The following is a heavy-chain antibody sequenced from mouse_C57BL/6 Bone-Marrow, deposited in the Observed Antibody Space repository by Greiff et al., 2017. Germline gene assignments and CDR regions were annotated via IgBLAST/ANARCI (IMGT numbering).Heavy chain of an antibody. CDR3: ATNYDYPYYDMDY. J-gene: IGHJ4*01. Sequence: VQLQQSGAELARPGASVKLSCKASGYTFTSYGISWVKQRTGQGLEWIGEIYPRSGNTYYNEKFKGKATLTADKSSSTAYMELRSLTSEDSAVYFCATNYDYPYYDMDYWGQGTSVTVSS. CDR1: GYTFTSYG. V-gene: IGHV1-81*01. D-gene: IGHD2-4*01. CDR2: IYPRSGNT.